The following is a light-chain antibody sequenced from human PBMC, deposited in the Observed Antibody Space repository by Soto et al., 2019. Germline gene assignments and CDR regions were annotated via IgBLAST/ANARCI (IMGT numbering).Light chain of an antibody. J-gene: IGLJ1*01. CDR1: SSNIGANYD. CDR2: GNS. V-gene: IGLV1-40*01. Sequence: QSVLTQPPSVSGAPGQRVTFSCTGSSSNIGANYDVHWYQQRPGTAPKLLIFGNSNRPSGVPDRFSGSKSGTSASLAITGLQAEDEGDYYCQSYDSTLSARYVFGTGTKLTVL. CDR3: QSYDSTLSARYV.